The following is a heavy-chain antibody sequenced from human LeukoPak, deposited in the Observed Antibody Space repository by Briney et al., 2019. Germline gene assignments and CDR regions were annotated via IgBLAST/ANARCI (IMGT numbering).Heavy chain of an antibody. D-gene: IGHD6-13*01. Sequence: GRSLRLSCAASGFTFDDYAMHWVRQAPGKGLEWVSGISRNSGSIGYADSVKGRFTISRDNAKNSLYLQMNSLRAEDTALYYCAKARAAAGTYYGMDVWGQGTTVTVSS. CDR1: GFTFDDYA. CDR2: ISRNSGSI. J-gene: IGHJ6*02. CDR3: AKARAAAGTYYGMDV. V-gene: IGHV3-9*01.